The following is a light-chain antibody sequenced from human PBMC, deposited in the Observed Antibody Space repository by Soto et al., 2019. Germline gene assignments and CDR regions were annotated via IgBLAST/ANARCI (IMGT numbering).Light chain of an antibody. CDR3: HQYDDGPYT. CDR1: QSVSSN. Sequence: EIVLTQSPDTLSLSPWDRATLSCRASQSVSSNVAWYQQIPGQTPRLLIYGASTRATGIPVRFSGSGSGTEFTLTISSLQSEDFAVYYCHQYDDGPYTFGQGTKVDIK. J-gene: IGKJ2*01. CDR2: GAS. V-gene: IGKV3-15*01.